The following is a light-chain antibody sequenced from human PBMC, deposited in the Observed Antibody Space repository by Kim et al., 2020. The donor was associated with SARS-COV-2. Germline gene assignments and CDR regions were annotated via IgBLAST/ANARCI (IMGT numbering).Light chain of an antibody. CDR2: GKN. CDR3: NSRDSSGNQVV. J-gene: IGLJ2*01. CDR1: SLRSYY. Sequence: SSELTQDPAVSVPLGQPVRITCQGDSLRSYYASWYQQKPGQAPVLVIYGKNNRPSGIPDRFSGSSSGNTASLTITGAQAEDEADYFCNSRDSSGNQVVFGGGTQLTVL. V-gene: IGLV3-19*01.